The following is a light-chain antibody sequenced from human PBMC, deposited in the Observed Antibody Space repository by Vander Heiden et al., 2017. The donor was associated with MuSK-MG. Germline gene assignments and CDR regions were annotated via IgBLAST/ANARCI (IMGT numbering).Light chain of an antibody. J-gene: IGKJ2*01. CDR2: AAS. V-gene: IGKV1-12*01. CDR3: QQANSFPPA. Sequence: DIQMTQSPSSVSASVGDRVTITCRASQDINSWLAWYQQKPGKAPKLLIYAASSLQSGVPSRFSGSGSGTDFTLTINSLQPEDFATYDCQQANSFPPAFGQGTKLEIK. CDR1: QDINSW.